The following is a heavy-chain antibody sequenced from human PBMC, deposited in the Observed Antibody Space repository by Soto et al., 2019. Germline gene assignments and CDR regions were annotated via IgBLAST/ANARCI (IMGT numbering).Heavy chain of an antibody. CDR1: GFTFSSYG. CDR2: IWYDGSKK. CDR3: ARDMSTGRGPQNPYNNSSGIDV. D-gene: IGHD2-15*01. J-gene: IGHJ6*01. Sequence: QVQLVESGGGVVQPGRSLRLSCAASGFTFSSYGMHWVRQAPGKGLEWVAVIWYDGSKKYYGDSVKGRFTISRDNSKNTLYMQMYSLRAEDTAVYYCARDMSTGRGPQNPYNNSSGIDVWGEGTTGTASP. V-gene: IGHV3-33*01.